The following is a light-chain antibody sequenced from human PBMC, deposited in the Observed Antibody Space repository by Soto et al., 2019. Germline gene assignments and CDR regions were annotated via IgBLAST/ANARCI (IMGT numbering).Light chain of an antibody. CDR2: AAS. Sequence: DIQMTQSPSSLSASVGDRVTITCRASQSIGTYLNSYQQRPGKAPSLLIYAASNLQSEVPSRFSGSGSGTDFTLTITSLQPEDFASYYCQHSYSSPRTFGGGTKVEIK. CDR1: QSIGTY. J-gene: IGKJ4*01. V-gene: IGKV1-39*01. CDR3: QHSYSSPRT.